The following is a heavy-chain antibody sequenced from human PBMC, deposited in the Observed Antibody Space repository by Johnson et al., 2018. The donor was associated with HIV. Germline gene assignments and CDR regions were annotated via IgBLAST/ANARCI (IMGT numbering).Heavy chain of an antibody. Sequence: VQLVESGGGLVQPGGSLRLSCAASGFTFSSYDMHWVRQATGKGLEWVSAIGTAGDTYYPGSVKGRFTISRENAKNSLYLQMNSLRAGDTAVYYCARSGGDRRGDAFDIWGQGTMVTVSS. CDR1: GFTFSSYD. CDR3: ARSGGDRRGDAFDI. J-gene: IGHJ3*02. V-gene: IGHV3-13*01. D-gene: IGHD3-16*01. CDR2: IGTAGDT.